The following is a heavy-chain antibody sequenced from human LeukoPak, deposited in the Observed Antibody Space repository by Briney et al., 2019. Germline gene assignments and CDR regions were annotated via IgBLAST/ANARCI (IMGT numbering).Heavy chain of an antibody. CDR3: TRRRNSNHPFDS. J-gene: IGHJ4*02. Sequence: GGSLRLSCAASGFTFDDYAMHWVRQAPGKGLEWVSGINWNSGDIIYADSVRGRFTISRDNANYALYLQVDSLRVEDTAFYYCTRRRNSNHPFDSWGQGTLVTVSS. CDR2: INWNSGDI. V-gene: IGHV3-9*01. CDR1: GFTFDDYA. D-gene: IGHD4-23*01.